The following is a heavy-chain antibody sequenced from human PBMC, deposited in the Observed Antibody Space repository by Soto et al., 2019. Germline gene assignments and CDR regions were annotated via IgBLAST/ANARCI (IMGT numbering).Heavy chain of an antibody. V-gene: IGHV4-39*01. D-gene: IGHD2-2*01. J-gene: IGHJ6*02. CDR3: AKRRVVPTVRYYYYGLDV. CDR2: IYYSGTT. Sequence: SETLSLTCTVSGGSISSVGYYWVWIRQAPGKGLEWIGSIYYSGTTDYNPSLTIRVTISADKSKNRFSLTLSSVTAADTAVYYCAKRRVVPTVRYYYYGLDVWGQGTTVTVSS. CDR1: GGSISSVGYY.